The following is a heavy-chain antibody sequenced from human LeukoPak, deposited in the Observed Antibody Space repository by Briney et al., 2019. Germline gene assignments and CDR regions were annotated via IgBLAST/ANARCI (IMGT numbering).Heavy chain of an antibody. CDR1: GFSVDSNY. Sequence: GGSLRLSCLASGFSVDSNYMSWVRQAPGKGLEWVSVIYSNGKEYCDESGKRRFPVARDISKNSLDLQKNILRGDDTAACYCARKSPTRGIDAWGQGTLVIV. V-gene: IGHV3-53*01. CDR3: ARKSPTRGIDA. CDR2: IYSNGKE. D-gene: IGHD3-10*01. J-gene: IGHJ5*02.